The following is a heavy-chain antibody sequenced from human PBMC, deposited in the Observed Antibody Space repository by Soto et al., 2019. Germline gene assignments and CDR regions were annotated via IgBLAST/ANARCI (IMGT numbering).Heavy chain of an antibody. Sequence: ASVKVSCKASGYTFTSYGINWVRQAPGQGLEWMGWISAYNGNTKYAQKFQGRVTMTTDTSTSTAYMELRSLRSDDTAVYYCARDSTITMIPMGWFDPWGQGTLVTVSS. CDR2: ISAYNGNT. D-gene: IGHD3-22*01. CDR3: ARDSTITMIPMGWFDP. V-gene: IGHV1-18*01. J-gene: IGHJ5*02. CDR1: GYTFTSYG.